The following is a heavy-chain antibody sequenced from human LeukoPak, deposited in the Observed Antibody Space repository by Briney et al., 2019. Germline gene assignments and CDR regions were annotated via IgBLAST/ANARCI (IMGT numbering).Heavy chain of an antibody. D-gene: IGHD3-3*01. Sequence: PSETLSLTCIVSGGSINNHYWTWIRQPPGKGLEWIGEINHSGSTNYNPSLKSRVTISVDTSKNQFSLKLSSVTGGGPAVYYCARHWAGYFSDYWGQGTLVTVSS. CDR1: GGSINNHY. V-gene: IGHV4-34*01. J-gene: IGHJ4*02. CDR3: ARHWAGYFSDY. CDR2: INHSGST.